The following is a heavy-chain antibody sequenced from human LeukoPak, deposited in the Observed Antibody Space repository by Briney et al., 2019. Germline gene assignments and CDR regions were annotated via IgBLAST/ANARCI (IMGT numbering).Heavy chain of an antibody. CDR3: ARGISRIDY. CDR2: IVPMVAIA. Sequence: ASVKVSCKTSGDTFNSHTITWVRQAPGQGLEWMGRIVPMVAIANSAEKFQDRVTITADKSTKTVYMELSSLRSEDTAVYYCARGISRIDYWGQGTLVIVST. D-gene: IGHD2-2*01. CDR1: GDTFNSHT. J-gene: IGHJ4*02. V-gene: IGHV1-69*02.